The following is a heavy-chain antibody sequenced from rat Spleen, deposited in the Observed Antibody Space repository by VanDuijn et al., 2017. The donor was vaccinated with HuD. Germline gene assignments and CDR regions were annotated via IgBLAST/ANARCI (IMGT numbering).Heavy chain of an antibody. J-gene: IGHJ2*01. Sequence: EVQLVESGGGLVQPGRSMKLSCAASGFTFSDYYMAWVRQAPKKGLEGVASISYEGSSTYYGDSVKGRFTISRDNAKSTLYLQMNSLRSEDTATYYCASPLSLYLYWGQGVMVTVSS. CDR1: GFTFSDYY. CDR2: ISYEGSST. D-gene: IGHD3-1*01. V-gene: IGHV5-22*01. CDR3: ASPLSLYLY.